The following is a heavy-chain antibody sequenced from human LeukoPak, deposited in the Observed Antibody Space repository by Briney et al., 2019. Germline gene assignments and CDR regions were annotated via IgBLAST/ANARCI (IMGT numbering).Heavy chain of an antibody. D-gene: IGHD1-26*01. CDR2: ISAYNGNT. CDR3: ARDGHTVVGATISPWVPRFDY. V-gene: IGHV1-18*01. CDR1: GYTFTSYG. Sequence: ASVKVSCKASGYTFTSYGISWVRQAPGQGLEWMGWISAYNGNTNYAQKLQGRVTMITDTSTSTAYMELRSLRSDDTAVYYCARDGHTVVGATISPWVPRFDYWGQGTLVTVSS. J-gene: IGHJ4*02.